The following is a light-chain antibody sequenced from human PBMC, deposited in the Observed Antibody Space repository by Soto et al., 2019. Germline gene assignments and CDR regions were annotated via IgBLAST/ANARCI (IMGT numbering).Light chain of an antibody. CDR3: QHYNGYPFT. Sequence: DIPMTQSPSTLSASVGDRVTITCRASQSISSWLAWYQQKPGKAPKLLIYKASGLDSGVPSRFSGSGSGTEFTLTISSLQPEDFATYYCQHYNGYPFTFGPGTKVDIK. V-gene: IGKV1-5*03. CDR1: QSISSW. CDR2: KAS. J-gene: IGKJ3*01.